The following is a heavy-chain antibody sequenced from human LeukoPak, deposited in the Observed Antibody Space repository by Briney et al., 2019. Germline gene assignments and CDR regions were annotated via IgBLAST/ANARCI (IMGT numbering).Heavy chain of an antibody. CDR2: INPSGGST. D-gene: IGHD3-10*01. CDR3: ARSRRTMVRGVLTDYYGMHV. CDR1: GYTFTSYY. Sequence: ASVKVSCMASGYTFTSYYMHWVRQAPGQGLEWMGIINPSGGSTSYAQKFQGRVTMTRDTSTSTVYMELSSLRSEDTAVYYCARSRRTMVRGVLTDYYGMHVWGQGTTVTVSS. V-gene: IGHV1-46*01. J-gene: IGHJ6*02.